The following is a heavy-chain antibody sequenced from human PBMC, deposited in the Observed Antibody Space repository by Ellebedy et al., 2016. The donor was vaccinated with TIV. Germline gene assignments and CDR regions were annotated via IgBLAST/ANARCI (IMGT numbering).Heavy chain of an antibody. D-gene: IGHD3/OR15-3a*01. CDR1: GFTFSSYG. V-gene: IGHV3-30*18. CDR3: AKDIKLILPPNYGMDV. CDR2: ISYDGFNK. J-gene: IGHJ6*02. Sequence: GESLKISCAASGFTFSSYGMHWVRQAPGKGLEWVAVISYDGFNKYYADSVKGRFTISRDNSKNTLYLQMNSLRAEDTAVYYCAKDIKLILPPNYGMDVWGQGTSVTVSS.